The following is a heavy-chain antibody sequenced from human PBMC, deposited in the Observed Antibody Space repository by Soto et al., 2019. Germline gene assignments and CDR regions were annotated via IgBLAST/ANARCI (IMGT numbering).Heavy chain of an antibody. CDR1: GFSFSLFW. D-gene: IGHD3-3*01. CDR2: INEDGSEK. CDR3: ARDNPPFYDFRSRLRSYVVEYFDS. Sequence: EVQLAESGGGLVQPGGSLRLSCAASGFSFSLFWMSWVRQTPGKGLEWVANINEDGSEKFFADSVKGRFIISRDNSEETLYLQMNSLRPEDSGVYYCARDNPPFYDFRSRLRSYVVEYFDSWGQGTVVTVSS. J-gene: IGHJ4*02. V-gene: IGHV3-7*01.